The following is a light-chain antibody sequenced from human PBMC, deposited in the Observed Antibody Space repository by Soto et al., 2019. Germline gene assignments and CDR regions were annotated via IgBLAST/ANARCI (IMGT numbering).Light chain of an antibody. Sequence: LVWTQSPGTLSLSPGSRATLSGMASQSVSSSYLAWYQQKPGQAPRLLIYGASSRATGIPDRFSGSGSGTEFTLTISSLQSEDFAVYYCQEYDSSPPITFGQGTRVEI. CDR1: QSVSSSY. V-gene: IGKV3-20*01. CDR2: GAS. CDR3: QEYDSSPPIT. J-gene: IGKJ5*01.